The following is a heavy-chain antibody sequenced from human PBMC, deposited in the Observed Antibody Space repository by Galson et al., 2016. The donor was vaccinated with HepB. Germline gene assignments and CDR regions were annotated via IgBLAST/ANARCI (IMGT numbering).Heavy chain of an antibody. J-gene: IGHJ3*02. CDR2: IEREDFDPEDGEK. CDR3: ATQTSSRFGAFDI. Sequence: SVKVSCKVSGHTLSESSMHWVRQSPGKGLEWMGGIEREDFDPEDGEKIYAEKFQGRVTLTEDTSTDTAYMELSSLGSEDTAIYYCATQTSSRFGAFDIWGQGTMVTVSS. CDR1: GHTLSESS. V-gene: IGHV1-24*01. D-gene: IGHD6-13*01.